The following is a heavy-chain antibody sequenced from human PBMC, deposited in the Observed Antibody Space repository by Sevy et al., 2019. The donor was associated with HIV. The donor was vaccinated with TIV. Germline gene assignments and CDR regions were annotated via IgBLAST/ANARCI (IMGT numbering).Heavy chain of an antibody. CDR1: GGTFSSYG. J-gene: IGHJ4*02. V-gene: IGHV1-69*13. D-gene: IGHD6-19*01. CDR3: ARGRGNGWYYFVY. Sequence: ASVKVSCKASGGTFSSYGISWVRQAPGQGLEWMGGIIPILGTVNYAQKFQGRATITADESTKTAYMELSSLRSEDTAVYYCARGRGNGWYYFVYWGQETLVTVSS. CDR2: IIPILGTV.